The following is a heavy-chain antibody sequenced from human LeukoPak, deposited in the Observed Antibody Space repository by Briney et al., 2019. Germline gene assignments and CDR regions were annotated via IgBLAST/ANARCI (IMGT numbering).Heavy chain of an antibody. Sequence: PGGSLRLSCAASGFTFSSYWMRWVRQAPGMGLVWASRISGDGSTTSYADSVKGRFTISRDNAKNTLYLQMNSLRAEDTAVYYCARLDILTGNYYYFNFWGQGTLVTVSS. CDR3: ARLDILTGNYYYFNF. D-gene: IGHD3-9*01. V-gene: IGHV3-74*01. J-gene: IGHJ4*02. CDR2: ISGDGSTT. CDR1: GFTFSSYW.